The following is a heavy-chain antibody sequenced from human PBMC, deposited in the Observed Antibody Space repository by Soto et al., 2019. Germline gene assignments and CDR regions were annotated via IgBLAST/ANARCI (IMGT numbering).Heavy chain of an antibody. J-gene: IGHJ4*02. CDR1: GFTFSSYG. CDR2: MWSEGGNK. CDR3: ARDPPDDSSGYFSLDY. D-gene: IGHD3-22*01. Sequence: GGSLRLSCAASGFTFSSYGMHWVRQAPGKGLEWVAVMWSEGGNKHYADSVKGRFTISRDNSKNTLYLQMNSLRAEDTDVYYCARDPPDDSSGYFSLDYWGQGTLVTVSS. V-gene: IGHV3-33*01.